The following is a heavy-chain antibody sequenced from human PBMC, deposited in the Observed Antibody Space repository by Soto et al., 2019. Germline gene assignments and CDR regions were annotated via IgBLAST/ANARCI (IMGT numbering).Heavy chain of an antibody. J-gene: IGHJ4*02. Sequence: PGGSLRLSCAASGLTFSSYGMSWVRQAPGKGLEWVSVISGSGGSTNYADSVKGRFTISRDNSKNTVYLQMNSLRAEDTAVYYCAVILTEYSSDYWGQGTLVTVSS. V-gene: IGHV3-23*01. CDR1: GLTFSSYG. CDR3: AVILTEYSSDY. CDR2: ISGSGGST. D-gene: IGHD3-9*01.